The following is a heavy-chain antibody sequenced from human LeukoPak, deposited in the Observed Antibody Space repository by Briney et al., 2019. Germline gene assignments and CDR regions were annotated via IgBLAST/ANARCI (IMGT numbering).Heavy chain of an antibody. CDR2: IFTIFGRG. CDR1: GAGFTISA. CDR3: ARETTDLWSVYCPLDY. J-gene: IGHJ4*02. V-gene: IGHV1-69*05. Sequence: ASVTLCLTGSGAGFTISANGWMWLPPGQGHGLEGRIFTIFGRGNNAHEFQGRVTITTDESTSTAYMELSSLRSEDTAVYYCARETTDLWSVYCPLDYWGQGTLVTVSS. D-gene: IGHD3-3*01.